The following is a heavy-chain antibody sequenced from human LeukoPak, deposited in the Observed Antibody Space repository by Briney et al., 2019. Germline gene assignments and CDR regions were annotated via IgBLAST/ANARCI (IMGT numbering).Heavy chain of an antibody. CDR1: GGSISSGSYY. Sequence: PSETLSLTCTVSGGSISSGSYYWGWIRQPPGKGLEWIGSIYYSGSTYYNPSLKSRVTISVDTSKNQFSLKLSSVTAADTAVYYCARHVRLPSSWYSEHRQYYFDYWGQGTLVTVSS. V-gene: IGHV4-39*01. CDR2: IYYSGST. J-gene: IGHJ4*02. CDR3: ARHVRLPSSWYSEHRQYYFDY. D-gene: IGHD6-13*01.